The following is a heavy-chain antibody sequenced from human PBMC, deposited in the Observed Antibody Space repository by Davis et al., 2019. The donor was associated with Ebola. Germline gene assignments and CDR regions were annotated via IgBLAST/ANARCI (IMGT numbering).Heavy chain of an antibody. Sequence: GGSLRLSCKGSGYSFTSYWISWVRQMPGKGLEWMGRIDPSDSYTNYSPSFQGHVTISADKSISTAYLQWSSLKASETAMYYCARPRRIAVADAFDIWGQGTMVTVSS. D-gene: IGHD6-19*01. V-gene: IGHV5-10-1*01. CDR2: IDPSDSYT. CDR1: GYSFTSYW. J-gene: IGHJ3*02. CDR3: ARPRRIAVADAFDI.